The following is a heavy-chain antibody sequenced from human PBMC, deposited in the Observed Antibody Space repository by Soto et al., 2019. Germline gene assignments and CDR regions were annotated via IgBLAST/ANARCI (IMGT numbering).Heavy chain of an antibody. CDR1: GGAISSGDYY. D-gene: IGHD5-18*01. Sequence: QVQLQESGPGLVKPSQTLSLTCTVSGGAISSGDYYWSWIRQPPGKGLECIGYIYDSGSTYYNPSRMSRVTISVDTSKNQFSLQMISVTAADTAVYSCARASPVVTDVCGQGTTVTFSS. CDR2: IYDSGST. J-gene: IGHJ6*02. CDR3: ARASPVVTDV. V-gene: IGHV4-30-4*01.